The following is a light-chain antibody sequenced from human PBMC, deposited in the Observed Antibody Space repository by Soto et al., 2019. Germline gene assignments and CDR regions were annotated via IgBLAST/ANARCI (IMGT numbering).Light chain of an antibody. V-gene: IGKV1-16*01. J-gene: IGKJ1*01. CDR3: QQSYSTPPWT. Sequence: DVQMTQSPSSLSASVVDRVTITFLASQGINNNLAWFQQKPGKAPRSLIYSASNLQSGVPSRFSGSGSGTDFTLTISSLQPEDFATYFCQQSYSTPPWTFGQGTKVDIK. CDR2: SAS. CDR1: QGINNN.